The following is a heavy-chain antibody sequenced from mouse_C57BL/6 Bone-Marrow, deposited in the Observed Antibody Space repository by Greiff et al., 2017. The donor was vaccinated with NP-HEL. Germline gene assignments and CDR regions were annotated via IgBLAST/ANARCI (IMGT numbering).Heavy chain of an antibody. CDR2: IYPRSGNT. V-gene: IGHV1-81*01. D-gene: IGHD1-1*01. CDR3: ASLTTVGNWYVDV. CDR1: GYTFTSYG. J-gene: IGHJ1*03. Sequence: QVQLQQSGAELARPGDSVKLSCKASGYTFTSYGISWVKQRTGQGLEWIGEIYPRSGNTYYNDKFKGKATLTAEKSSSTAYMGLRSLTSENCAVYFGASLTTVGNWYVDVWGTGTTVTVSS.